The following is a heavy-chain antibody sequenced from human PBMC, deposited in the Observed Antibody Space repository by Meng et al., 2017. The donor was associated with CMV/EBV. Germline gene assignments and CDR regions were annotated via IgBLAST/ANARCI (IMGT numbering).Heavy chain of an antibody. Sequence: GGSLRLSCAASGFIFNDHYMDWVRQTSGKGLEWVGRTRNKPNGYTTEYAASVKGRFTISRDDSKTSVFLQMNSLKTEDTAVYYCARDPGRVYYYYGMDVWGQGTTVTVSS. CDR1: GFIFNDHY. D-gene: IGHD3-10*01. V-gene: IGHV3-72*01. CDR3: ARDPGRVYYYYGMDV. CDR2: TRNKPNGYTT. J-gene: IGHJ6*02.